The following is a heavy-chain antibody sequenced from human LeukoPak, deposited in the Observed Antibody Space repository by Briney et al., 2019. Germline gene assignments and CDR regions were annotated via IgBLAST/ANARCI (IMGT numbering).Heavy chain of an antibody. CDR2: IIPTLGIA. Sequence: GASVKVSCKASGGTFSSYAISWVRQAPGQGLEWMGRIIPTLGIANYAQKFQGRVTITADKSTSTAYMELSSLRSEDTAVYYCARGRTGMDVWGQGTTVTVSS. V-gene: IGHV1-69*04. CDR3: ARGRTGMDV. J-gene: IGHJ6*02. CDR1: GGTFSSYA.